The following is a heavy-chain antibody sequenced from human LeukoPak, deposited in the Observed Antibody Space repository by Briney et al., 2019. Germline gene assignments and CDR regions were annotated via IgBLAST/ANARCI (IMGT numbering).Heavy chain of an antibody. V-gene: IGHV4-59*01. Sequence: SQTLSLTCTVSGGSISSYYWSWIRQPPGKGLEWIGYIYYSGCTNYNPSLKSRVTISVDTSKNQFSLKLSSVTAADTAVYYCARGQLRYFDWFPFDYWGQGTLVTVSS. CDR3: ARGQLRYFDWFPFDY. J-gene: IGHJ4*02. D-gene: IGHD3-9*01. CDR1: GGSISSYY. CDR2: IYYSGCT.